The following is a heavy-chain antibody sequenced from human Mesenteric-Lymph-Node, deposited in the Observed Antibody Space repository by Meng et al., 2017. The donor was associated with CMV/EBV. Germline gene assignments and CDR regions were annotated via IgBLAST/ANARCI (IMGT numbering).Heavy chain of an antibody. Sequence: GGSLRLSCVASGLTFSRYCMKWVRQAPGKGLEWVSSITWDGATIAYADSVKGRFMITRDNAKKSLSLQMNSLRAEDTSLYFCAKDVTTGDGSDAFDVWGQGTMVTVSS. V-gene: IGHV3-9*01. CDR2: ITWDGATI. CDR1: GLTFSRYC. J-gene: IGHJ3*01. D-gene: IGHD6-13*01. CDR3: AKDVTTGDGSDAFDV.